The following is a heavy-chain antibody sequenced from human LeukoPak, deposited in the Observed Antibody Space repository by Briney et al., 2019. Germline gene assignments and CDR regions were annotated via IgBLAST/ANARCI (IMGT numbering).Heavy chain of an antibody. CDR2: ISAYNGNT. CDR3: ARDWQQLDSYYFDY. D-gene: IGHD6-13*01. J-gene: IGHJ4*02. V-gene: IGHV1-18*01. Sequence: ASVKVSCKASGGTFSSYAISWVRQAPGQGLEWMGWISAYNGNTNYAQKLQGRVTMTTDTSTSTAYMELRSLRSDDTAVYYCARDWQQLDSYYFDYWGQGTLVTVSS. CDR1: GGTFSSYA.